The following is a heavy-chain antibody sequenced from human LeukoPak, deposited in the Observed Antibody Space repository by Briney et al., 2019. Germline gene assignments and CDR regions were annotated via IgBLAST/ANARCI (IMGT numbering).Heavy chain of an antibody. J-gene: IGHJ3*02. D-gene: IGHD6-13*01. CDR2: IIPIFGTA. V-gene: IGHV1-69*05. CDR3: ARGYSSWDDAFDI. Sequence: GASVKVSCKASGGTFSSYAISWVRQAPGQGLEWMGRIIPIFGTANYVQKFQGRVTITTDESTSTAYMELSSLRSEDTAVYYCARGYSSWDDAFDIWGQGTMVTVSS. CDR1: GGTFSSYA.